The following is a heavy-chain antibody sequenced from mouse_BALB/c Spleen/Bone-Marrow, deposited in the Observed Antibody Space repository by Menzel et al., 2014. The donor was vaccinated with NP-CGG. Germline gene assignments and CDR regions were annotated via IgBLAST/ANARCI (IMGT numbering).Heavy chain of an antibody. Sequence: VQLQESGAELARPGASVKLSCKASGYTFTSYWMQWVKQRPGQGLEWIGAIYPGDGDTRYTQKFKGKATLTADKSSSTAYMQLSSSASEDSAVYYCASYYDYDSRGYWGQGTTLTVSS. J-gene: IGHJ2*01. CDR1: GYTFTSYW. CDR3: ASYYDYDSRGY. D-gene: IGHD2-4*01. V-gene: IGHV1-87*01. CDR2: IYPGDGDT.